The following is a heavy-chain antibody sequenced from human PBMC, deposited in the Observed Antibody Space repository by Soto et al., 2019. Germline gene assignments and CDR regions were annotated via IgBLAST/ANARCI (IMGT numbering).Heavy chain of an antibody. CDR2: IIPIFGTA. J-gene: IGHJ3*02. Sequence: GASVKVSCKASGGTFSSYAISWVRQAPGQGLEWMGGIIPIFGTANYAQKFQGRVTITADESTSTAYMELSSLRSEDTAVYYCARDRIPTLKYSSSSPDDAFDIWGQGTMVTVSS. CDR3: ARDRIPTLKYSSSSPDDAFDI. CDR1: GGTFSSYA. D-gene: IGHD6-6*01. V-gene: IGHV1-69*13.